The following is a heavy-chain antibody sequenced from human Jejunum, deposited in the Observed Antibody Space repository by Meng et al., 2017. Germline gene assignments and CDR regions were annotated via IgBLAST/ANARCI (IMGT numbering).Heavy chain of an antibody. Sequence: ASVKVFCKASGYTFITYYIHWVRQAPGQGLEWMGMIDPTDIAHYAENFQRRVTLTSDTSTNKVYMELNSLRSEDAAIYYCARRRVPATETPVYLDFWGQGSMVTVSS. CDR3: ARRRVPATETPVYLDF. CDR2: IDPTDIA. D-gene: IGHD2-21*02. J-gene: IGHJ4*02. CDR1: GYTFITYY. V-gene: IGHV1-46*01.